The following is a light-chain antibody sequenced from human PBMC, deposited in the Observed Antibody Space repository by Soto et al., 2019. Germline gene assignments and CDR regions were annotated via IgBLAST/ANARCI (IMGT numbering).Light chain of an antibody. J-gene: IGLJ1*01. CDR3: CSYAGSTVFDV. V-gene: IGLV2-11*01. CDR2: AVR. Sequence: QSALTQPRSVSGSRGQTVTISCTGCSSDIGAYNFVSWYQQFAGQAPKLLIFAVRKRPAGVPARFSASKSGNTASLTISGLEGEDEADYYCCSYAGSTVFDVFGTGTKLTVL. CDR1: SSDIGAYNF.